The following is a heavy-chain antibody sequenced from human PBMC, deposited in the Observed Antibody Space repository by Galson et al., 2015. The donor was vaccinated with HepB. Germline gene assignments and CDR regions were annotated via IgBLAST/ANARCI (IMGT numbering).Heavy chain of an antibody. V-gene: IGHV5-51*01. D-gene: IGHD1-1*01. Sequence: QSGAEVKKPGESLKISCKGSGYSFTTYWIGWVRQMPGKGLEWTGIIYPGDSDTRYSPSFQGQVTISADKSISTAYLQWSGLKASDTAMYYCARPQLRGRSADAFEIWGQGTMVTVSS. J-gene: IGHJ3*02. CDR3: ARPQLRGRSADAFEI. CDR1: GYSFTTYW. CDR2: IYPGDSDT.